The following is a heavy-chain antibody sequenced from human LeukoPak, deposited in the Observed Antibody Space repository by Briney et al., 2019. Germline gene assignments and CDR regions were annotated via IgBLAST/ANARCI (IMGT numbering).Heavy chain of an antibody. J-gene: IGHJ4*02. CDR3: ARPVSGSSGWYYNY. D-gene: IGHD6-19*01. Sequence: PSETLSLTCAVYGGSFSGYYWSWIRQTPGKGREWMGEIKHSGRTNYNPSLKSRVNISVDTSNNQFSRKLSSVTAADTAVYYCARPVSGSSGWYYNYWGQGTLVTVSS. V-gene: IGHV4-34*01. CDR2: IKHSGRT. CDR1: GGSFSGYY.